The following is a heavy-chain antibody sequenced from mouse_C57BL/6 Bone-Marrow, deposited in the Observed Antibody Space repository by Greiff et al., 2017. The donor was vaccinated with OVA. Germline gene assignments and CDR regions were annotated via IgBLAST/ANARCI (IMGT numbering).Heavy chain of an antibody. CDR3: ARSKIYYYGSSSFDY. J-gene: IGHJ2*01. D-gene: IGHD1-1*01. CDR1: GYTFTSYG. Sequence: VHLVESGAELARPGASVKLSCKASGYTFTSYGISWVKQRTGQGLEWIGEIYPRSGNTYYNEKFKGKATLTADKPSSTAYMELRSLTSEDSAVYFCARSKIYYYGSSSFDYWGQGTTLTVSS. CDR2: IYPRSGNT. V-gene: IGHV1-81*01.